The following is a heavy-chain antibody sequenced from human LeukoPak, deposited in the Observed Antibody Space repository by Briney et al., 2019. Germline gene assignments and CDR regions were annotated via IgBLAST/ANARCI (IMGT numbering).Heavy chain of an antibody. D-gene: IGHD2-2*01. Sequence: GGSLRLSCAASGFTFSSYSMNWVRQAPGKGLEWVSSISGTGDYIYYADSVKGRFTISRDNGKNSLYLQMNSLRVEDTAVYYCARREPTGCSGTSCFAGPVGYWGQGTLVTVSS. J-gene: IGHJ4*02. CDR2: ISGTGDYI. V-gene: IGHV3-21*01. CDR1: GFTFSSYS. CDR3: ARREPTGCSGTSCFAGPVGY.